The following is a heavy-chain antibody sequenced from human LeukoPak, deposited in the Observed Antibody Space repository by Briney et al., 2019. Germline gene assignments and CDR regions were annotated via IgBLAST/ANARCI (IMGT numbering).Heavy chain of an antibody. CDR1: GYTFTSYD. V-gene: IGHV1-8*01. Sequence: EASVKVSCKASGYTFTSYDINWVRQATGQGLEWMGWMNPNSGNTGYAQKFQGRVTITADESTGTAYMELSSLRSEDTAVYYCARVSLKRDYYHYFGMDVWGQGTTVTVSS. J-gene: IGHJ6*02. CDR2: MNPNSGNT. CDR3: ARVSLKRDYYHYFGMDV.